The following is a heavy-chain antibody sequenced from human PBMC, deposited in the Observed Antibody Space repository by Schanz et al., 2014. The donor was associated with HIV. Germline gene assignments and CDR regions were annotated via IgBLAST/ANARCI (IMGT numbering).Heavy chain of an antibody. CDR3: STSGYYPPEP. D-gene: IGHD3-3*01. V-gene: IGHV3-23*01. Sequence: EVQLLESGGGLVQPGGSLRLSCTASGLPFSTYAMSWVRQAPGKGLEWLAGVSRSGANTYYADSVKGRFTISRDNSENTLFLQVNSLRAEDTAVYYCSTSGYYPPEPRGRGPLVTVSS. J-gene: IGHJ2*01. CDR2: VSRSGANT. CDR1: GLPFSTYA.